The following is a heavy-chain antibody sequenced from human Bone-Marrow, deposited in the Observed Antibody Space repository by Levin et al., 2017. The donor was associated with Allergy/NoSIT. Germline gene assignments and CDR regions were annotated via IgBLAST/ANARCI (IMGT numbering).Heavy chain of an antibody. V-gene: IGHV4-38-2*02. CDR3: ARDQSGDSDIPFDI. CDR1: GFSISGGHY. J-gene: IGHJ3*02. Sequence: SETLSLTCNVSGFSISGGHYWGWVRQPPGKGLEWIASIYYTGSTYYNLSLKSRVTISIDTSKNQFSLRLTSVTAADTAIYYCARDQSGDSDIPFDIWGQGTMVTVSS. CDR2: IYYTGST. D-gene: IGHD4-17*01.